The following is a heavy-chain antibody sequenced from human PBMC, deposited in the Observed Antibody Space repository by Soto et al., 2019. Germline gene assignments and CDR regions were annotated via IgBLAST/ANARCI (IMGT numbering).Heavy chain of an antibody. CDR1: GGTFSSYA. CDR2: IIPIFGTA. CDR3: ARSEGLVTRPYNWFDP. Sequence: QVQLVQSGAEVKKPGSSVKVSCKASGGTFSSYAISWVRQAPGQGLEWMGGIIPIFGTANYAQKFQGRVTNAADDSTSTDSMELSSLRSEDTAVYYCARSEGLVTRPYNWFDPWGQGTLVTVSS. J-gene: IGHJ5*02. D-gene: IGHD6-19*01. V-gene: IGHV1-69*12.